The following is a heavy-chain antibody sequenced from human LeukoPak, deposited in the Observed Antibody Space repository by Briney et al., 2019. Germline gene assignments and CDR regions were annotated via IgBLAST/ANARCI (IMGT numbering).Heavy chain of an antibody. D-gene: IGHD2-2*01. V-gene: IGHV1-69*01. CDR2: IIPIFGTA. CDR3: ARGPKGIVVVPAAIKVPYYYYMDV. CDR1: GGTFSSYA. Sequence: SVKVSCKASGGTFSSYAISWERQAPGQGLEWMGGIIPIFGTANYAQKFQGKVTITADESTSTAYMELSSLRSEDTAVYYCARGPKGIVVVPAAIKVPYYYYMDVWGKGTTVTVSS. J-gene: IGHJ6*03.